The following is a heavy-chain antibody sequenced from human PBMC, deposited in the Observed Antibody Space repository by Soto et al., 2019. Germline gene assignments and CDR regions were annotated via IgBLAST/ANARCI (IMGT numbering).Heavy chain of an antibody. CDR3: ARQLPDYYYYGMDV. V-gene: IGHV5-10-1*01. CDR2: IDPSDSYT. D-gene: IGHD1-7*01. J-gene: IGHJ6*02. CDR1: GYSCTSYW. Sequence: GESLTISCKGSGYSCTSYWISWVRQMPGKGLEWMGRIDPSDSYTNYSPSFQGHVTISADRSISTAYLQWSSLKASDTAMYYCARQLPDYYYYGMDVWGQGTTVTVSS.